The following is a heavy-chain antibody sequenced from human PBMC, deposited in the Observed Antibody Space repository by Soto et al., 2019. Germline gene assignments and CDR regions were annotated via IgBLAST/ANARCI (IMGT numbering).Heavy chain of an antibody. D-gene: IGHD3-10*01. CDR3: ARDRRDYYGSGSHYYMDV. V-gene: IGHV3-53*04. J-gene: IGHJ6*03. CDR1: GFTVSSNY. CDR2: IYSGGST. Sequence: GGSLRLSCAASGFTVSSNYMSWVRQAPGKGLEWVSVIYSGGSTYYADSVKGRFTISRHNSKNTLYLQMNSLRAEDTAVYYCARDRRDYYGSGSHYYMDVWGKGTTVTVSS.